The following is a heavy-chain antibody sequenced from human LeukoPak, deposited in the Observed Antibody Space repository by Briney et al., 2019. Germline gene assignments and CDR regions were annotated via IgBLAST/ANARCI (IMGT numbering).Heavy chain of an antibody. CDR3: ARVGSGYSSSWYETYYSGMDG. J-gene: IGHJ6*04. CDR1: GVTFSSYG. V-gene: IGHV3-33*01. CDR2: IWYDGSNK. D-gene: IGHD6-13*01. Sequence: PGRSLRLSCAASGVTFSSYGMHWVRQAPGKGLEWVAVIWYDGSNKYYAASVKGRFTLSRDNSKNTLYLQMNSLRPEDTAVYYCARVGSGYSSSWYETYYSGMDGWGKGTTVTASS.